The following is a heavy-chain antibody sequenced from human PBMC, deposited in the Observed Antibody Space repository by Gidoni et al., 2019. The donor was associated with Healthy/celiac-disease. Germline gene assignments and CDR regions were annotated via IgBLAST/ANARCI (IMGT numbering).Heavy chain of an antibody. Sequence: QLQLQESGSGLVKPSQTLSLTCAVSGGSISRGGYSWSWIRQPPGKGLEWIGYIYHSGSTYYNPSLKSRVTISVDRSKNQFSLKLSSVTAADTAVYYCARAGYDILTGYHPRAFDIWGQGTMVTVSS. J-gene: IGHJ3*02. V-gene: IGHV4-30-2*01. CDR3: ARAGYDILTGYHPRAFDI. D-gene: IGHD3-9*01. CDR1: GGSISRGGYS. CDR2: IYHSGST.